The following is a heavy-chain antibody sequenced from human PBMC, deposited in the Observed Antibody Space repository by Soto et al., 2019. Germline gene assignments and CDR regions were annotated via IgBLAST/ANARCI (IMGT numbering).Heavy chain of an antibody. Sequence: PSATLSLTSAVTGGSIRSSNWWSLGRQPPGKGLEWIGEIYHSGSTNYNPSLKSRVTISVDKSKNQFSLKLSSVTAADTAVYYCARRIAAAGTAAFDIWGQGTMVS. CDR3: ARRIAAAGTAAFDI. V-gene: IGHV4-4*02. J-gene: IGHJ3*02. D-gene: IGHD6-13*01. CDR2: IYHSGST. CDR1: GGSIRSSNW.